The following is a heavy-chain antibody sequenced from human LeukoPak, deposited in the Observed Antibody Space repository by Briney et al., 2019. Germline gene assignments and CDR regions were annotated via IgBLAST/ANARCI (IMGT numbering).Heavy chain of an antibody. D-gene: IGHD3-10*01. CDR3: ARDRGYGSGSHSNWFDP. Sequence: ASVKVSCKASGYTFTSYGISWVRQAPGQGLEWMGWISAYNGNTNYAQKLQGRVTMTTDTSTSTAYMELRSLRSDDTAVYYCARDRGYGSGSHSNWFDPWGQGTLVTVSS. CDR1: GYTFTSYG. J-gene: IGHJ5*02. CDR2: ISAYNGNT. V-gene: IGHV1-18*01.